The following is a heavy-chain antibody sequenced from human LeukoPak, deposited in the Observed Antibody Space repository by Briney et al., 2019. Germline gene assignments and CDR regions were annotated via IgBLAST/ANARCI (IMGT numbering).Heavy chain of an antibody. D-gene: IGHD4-17*01. V-gene: IGHV3-53*01. J-gene: IGHJ3*02. CDR1: GFTVSSNY. CDR3: ARDSGTTVTTLDAFDI. Sequence: GGSLRLSCAASGFTVSSNYMSWVRQAPGKGLEWVSVIYSGGSTYYADSVEGRFTISRDNSKNTLYLQMNSLRAEDTAVYYCARDSGTTVTTLDAFDIWGQGTMVTVSS. CDR2: IYSGGST.